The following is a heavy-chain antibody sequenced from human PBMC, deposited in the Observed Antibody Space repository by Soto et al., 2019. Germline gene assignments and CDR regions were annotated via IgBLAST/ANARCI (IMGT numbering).Heavy chain of an antibody. CDR1: GFTFSSYG. J-gene: IGHJ6*02. CDR3: AKGSVLRVVEAPLAILGGVDV. V-gene: IGHV3-33*06. D-gene: IGHD2-8*01. Sequence: GGSLRLSCVASGFTFSSYGMHRVRQAPGKGLEWVAVMSYDGSHEYYADSVKVRFTISRDNSKTILYLQMNSLRLEDTAVYYCAKGSVLRVVEAPLAILGGVDVWGQGAMVTVSS. CDR2: MSYDGSHE.